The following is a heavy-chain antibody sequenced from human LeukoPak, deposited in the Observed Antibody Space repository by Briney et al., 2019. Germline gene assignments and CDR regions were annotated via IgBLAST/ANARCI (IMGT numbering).Heavy chain of an antibody. CDR2: IYHSGST. J-gene: IGHJ4*02. CDR1: GYSISSGYY. V-gene: IGHV4-38-2*02. D-gene: IGHD1-26*01. CDR3: ARDRGGISGSYFDY. Sequence: SETLSLTCNISGYSISSGYYWGWIRQPPGKGLEWIGSIYHSGSTYYNPSLKSRVTISVDTSKNQFSLKLSSVTAADTAVYYCARDRGGISGSYFDYWGQGTLVTVSS.